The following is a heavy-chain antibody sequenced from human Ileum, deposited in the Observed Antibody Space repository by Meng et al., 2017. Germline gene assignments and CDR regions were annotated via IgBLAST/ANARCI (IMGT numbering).Heavy chain of an antibody. CDR2: IDKSDSDR. D-gene: IGHD7-27*01. CDR3: GRGHWGLDY. CDR1: GFTFRDHY. V-gene: IGHV3-11*01. Sequence: LLVQSGGALVNTGSALRLSCTVSGFTFRDHYMTWIRQVPGKGLEWVAYIDKSDSDRQYADSVKGRFTISRDNAKNSLQLQMDSLKAEDTAVYYCGRGHWGLDYLGQGALVTASS. J-gene: IGHJ4*02.